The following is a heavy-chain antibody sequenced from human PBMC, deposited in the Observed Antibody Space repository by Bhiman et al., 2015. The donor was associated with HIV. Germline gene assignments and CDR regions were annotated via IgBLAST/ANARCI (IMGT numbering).Heavy chain of an antibody. V-gene: IGHV3-30-3*01. D-gene: IGHD1-26*01. Sequence: VQLVVSGGGLVQPGGSLRLSCAASGFTFSSYEMNWVRQAPGKGLEWVAVISYDGSNKYYADSVKGRFTISRDNSKNTVYLQMNSLRAEDTAVHYCAREMGGSGSHAYGYYFDYWGQGTLVTVSS. CDR2: ISYDGSNK. CDR3: AREMGGSGSHAYGYYFDY. CDR1: GFTFSSYE. J-gene: IGHJ4*02.